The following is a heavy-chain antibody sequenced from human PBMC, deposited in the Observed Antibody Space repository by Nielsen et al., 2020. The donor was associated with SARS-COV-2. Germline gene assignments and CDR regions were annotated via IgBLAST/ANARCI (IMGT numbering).Heavy chain of an antibody. CDR2: INPDESKT. V-gene: IGHV3-74*03. Sequence: SCAASGFIFSNYRMHWVRPAPGKGLVWVSHINPDESKTTYADSVKGRFTISRDNAKNTLYLQMNGLRAEDTAVYYCARLWDDGYYFDTGPYDYWGQGTLVTVSS. CDR3: ARLWDDGYYFDTGPYDY. D-gene: IGHD3-22*01. J-gene: IGHJ4*02. CDR1: GFIFSNYR.